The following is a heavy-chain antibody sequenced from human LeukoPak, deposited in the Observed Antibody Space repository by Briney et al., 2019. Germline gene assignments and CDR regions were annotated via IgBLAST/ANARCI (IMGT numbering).Heavy chain of an antibody. CDR2: ISSSSSYI. CDR3: ARLYSSSWYSAFDI. Sequence: GGSLRLSCAASGFTFSSYSMNWVRQAPGKGLEGVSSISSSSSYIYYADSVKARFTISRDNAKNSLYLQMNSLGAEDTAVYYCARLYSSSWYSAFDIWGQGTMVTVSS. D-gene: IGHD6-13*01. V-gene: IGHV3-21*01. CDR1: GFTFSSYS. J-gene: IGHJ3*02.